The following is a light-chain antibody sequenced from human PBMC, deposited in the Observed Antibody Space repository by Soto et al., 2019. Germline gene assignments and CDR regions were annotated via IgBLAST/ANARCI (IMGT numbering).Light chain of an antibody. Sequence: EIVLTRFPATLSLSPGERATLSCRASQSVTKYLSWYQQKPGQAPRLLIYDASNRATGIPARFSGSGSGTDFTLTISSLEPEDFAVYYCQQRTIWPLTFGGGTKVEIK. CDR2: DAS. V-gene: IGKV3-11*01. CDR1: QSVTKY. J-gene: IGKJ4*01. CDR3: QQRTIWPLT.